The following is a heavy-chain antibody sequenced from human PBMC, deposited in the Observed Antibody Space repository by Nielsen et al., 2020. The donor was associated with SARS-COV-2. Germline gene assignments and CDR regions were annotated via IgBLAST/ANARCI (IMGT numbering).Heavy chain of an antibody. CDR1: GFSFSTYG. D-gene: IGHD1-7*01. V-gene: IGHV3-23*03. J-gene: IGHJ4*02. CDR2: IYSGESSA. Sequence: GESLKISCAASGFSFSTYGMGWVRQAPGKGLEWVSVIYSGESSAAYADSVRGRFTISRDNSKDTLFLQMNGLRAEDTAIYYCAKVQNSYFDYWGQGTLVTVSS. CDR3: AKVQNSYFDY.